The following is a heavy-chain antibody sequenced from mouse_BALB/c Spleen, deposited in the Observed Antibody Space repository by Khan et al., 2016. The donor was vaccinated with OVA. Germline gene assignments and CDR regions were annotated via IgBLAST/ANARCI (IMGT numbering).Heavy chain of an antibody. CDR2: INPYNDGI. J-gene: IGHJ4*01. CDR1: GYTFTGYV. CDR3: ARRRYYGMDY. V-gene: IGHV1S136*01. Sequence: EVQLQQSGPELVKPGASVKMSCKASGYTFTGYVIHWVKQKPGQGHEWIGYINPYNDGIKYSEKFKGKATLTSDKSSSTAYMELSSLTSEDSAVYYCARRRYYGMDYWGQGTSGTVSS.